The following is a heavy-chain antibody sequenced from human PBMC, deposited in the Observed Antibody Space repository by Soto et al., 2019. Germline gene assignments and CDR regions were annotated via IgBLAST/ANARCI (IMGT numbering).Heavy chain of an antibody. CDR1: GFTFSSYG. CDR3: AKVPSSGWYNWFDP. CDR2: ISYDGSNK. Sequence: GGSLRLSCAASGFTFSSYGMHWVRQAPGKGLEWVAVISYDGSNKYYADSVKGRFTISRDNSKNTLYLQMNSLRAEDTAVYYCAKVPSSGWYNWFDPWGQGTLVTVS. J-gene: IGHJ5*02. D-gene: IGHD6-19*01. V-gene: IGHV3-30*18.